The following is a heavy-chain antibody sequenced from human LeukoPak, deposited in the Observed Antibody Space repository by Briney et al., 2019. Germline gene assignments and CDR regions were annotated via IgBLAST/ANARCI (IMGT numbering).Heavy chain of an antibody. V-gene: IGHV3-23*01. D-gene: IGHD3-10*01. CDR1: GFTFSSYA. Sequence: AGGSLRLSCAASGFTFSSYAMSWVRQAPGKGLEWVSAISGSGGSTYYADSVKGRFTISRDNSKNTLYLQMNSLRAEDTAVYYCAKDWYYYGSGASPYYFDYWGQGTLVTVSS. J-gene: IGHJ4*02. CDR3: AKDWYYYGSGASPYYFDY. CDR2: ISGSGGST.